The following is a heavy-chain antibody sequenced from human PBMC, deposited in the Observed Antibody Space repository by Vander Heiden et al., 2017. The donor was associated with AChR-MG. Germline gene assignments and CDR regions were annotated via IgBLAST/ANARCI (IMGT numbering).Heavy chain of an antibody. J-gene: IGHJ6*03. CDR3: ARDCSHVFSPYYYMDV. D-gene: IGHD2-15*01. CDR1: GGSISSGGYY. CDR2: IYYSGST. V-gene: IGHV4-31*03. Sequence: QVQLQESGPGLVKPSQTLSLTCTVSGGSISSGGYYWSWIRQHPGKGLEWIGYIYYSGSTYYNPSLKSRVTISVDTSKNQFSLKLSSVTAADTAVYYCARDCSHVFSPYYYMDVWGKGTTVTVSS.